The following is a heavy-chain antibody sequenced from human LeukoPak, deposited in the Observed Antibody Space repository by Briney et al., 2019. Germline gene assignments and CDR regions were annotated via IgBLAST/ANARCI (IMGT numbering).Heavy chain of an antibody. CDR1: GGSISSYY. V-gene: IGHV4-59*08. Sequence: SETLSLTCTVSGGSISSYYWSWIRQPPGKGLEWIGYIYYSGGTNYNPSLKSRVTISVDTSKNQFSLKLSSVTAADTAVYYCARHGRYSSTWYIPIFDYWGQGTLGTVSS. CDR3: ARHGRYSSTWYIPIFDY. D-gene: IGHD6-13*01. CDR2: IYYSGGT. J-gene: IGHJ4*02.